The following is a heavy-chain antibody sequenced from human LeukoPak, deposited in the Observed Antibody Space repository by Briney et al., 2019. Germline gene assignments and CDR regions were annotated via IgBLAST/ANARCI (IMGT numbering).Heavy chain of an antibody. V-gene: IGHV4-30-4*08. CDR2: ISYSGTP. CDR1: GGSINTADYY. D-gene: IGHD4-17*01. J-gene: IGHJ4*02. CDR3: ARDRYGDFEDY. Sequence: SQTLSLTCNVSGGSINTADYYWTWIRQPPGKGLEWIGYISYSGTPYYNPSLDSRVTISLDTSKNQFSLKLNPVTAADTAMYYCARDRYGDFEDYWGQGTLVTVSS.